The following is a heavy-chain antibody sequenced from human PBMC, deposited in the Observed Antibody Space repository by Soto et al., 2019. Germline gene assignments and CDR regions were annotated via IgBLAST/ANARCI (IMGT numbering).Heavy chain of an antibody. J-gene: IGHJ3*01. CDR1: GGSISNYY. D-gene: IGHD2-21*01. CDR2: IYYTGST. V-gene: IGHV4-59*01. CDR3: ARYRAGGGAYDF. Sequence: PSETLSLTCTVSGGSISNYYWSWIRQPPGKGLEWVGFIYYTGSTRYSPTLQSRLTISVDTSKNLFSLKLSSVTAADTAVYYCARYRAGGGAYDFWGQGTMVTVS.